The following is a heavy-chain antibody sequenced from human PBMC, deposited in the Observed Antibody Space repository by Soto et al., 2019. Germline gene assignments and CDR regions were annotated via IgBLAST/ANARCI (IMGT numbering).Heavy chain of an antibody. CDR1: GGSISSYY. CDR2: IYYSGST. J-gene: IGHJ4*02. Sequence: SETLSLTCTVSGGSISSYYWSWIRQPPGKGLEWIGYIYYSGSTNYNPSLKSRVTISVDTSKNQFSLKLSSVTAADTAVYYCARRQDYGDHFDYWGQGTQVTVSS. V-gene: IGHV4-59*08. D-gene: IGHD4-17*01. CDR3: ARRQDYGDHFDY.